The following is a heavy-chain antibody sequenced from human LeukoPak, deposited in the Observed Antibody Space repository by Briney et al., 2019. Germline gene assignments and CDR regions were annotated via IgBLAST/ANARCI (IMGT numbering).Heavy chain of an antibody. CDR3: AKGAGHFDY. J-gene: IGHJ4*02. V-gene: IGHV3-30*18. CDR1: GFTFSGYG. Sequence: GGSLRLSCAASGFTFSGYGMHWVRQAPGKGLEWVAVISYDGSNKYYADSVKGRFTISRDNSKNTLYLQMNSLRAEDTAVYYCAKGAGHFDYWGQGTLVTVSS. CDR2: ISYDGSNK.